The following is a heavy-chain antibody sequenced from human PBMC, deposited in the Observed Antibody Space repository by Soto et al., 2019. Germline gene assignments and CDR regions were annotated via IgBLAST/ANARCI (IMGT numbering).Heavy chain of an antibody. V-gene: IGHV1-69*13. CDR2: IIPIFGTA. CDR3: ASVGYSTSAGDY. CDR1: GGTFSSYA. D-gene: IGHD6-13*01. Sequence: SVKVSCKASGGTFSSYAISWVRQAPGQGLEWMGGIIPIFGTANYAQKFQGRVTITADESTSTAYMELSSLRSEDTAVYYCASVGYSTSAGDYWGQGTLVTVSS. J-gene: IGHJ4*02.